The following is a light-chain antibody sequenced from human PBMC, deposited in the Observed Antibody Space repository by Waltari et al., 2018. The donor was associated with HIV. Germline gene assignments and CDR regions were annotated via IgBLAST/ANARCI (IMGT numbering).Light chain of an antibody. CDR3: QSYDTSLGGWV. V-gene: IGLV1-40*01. CDR1: RTNIGAGYD. J-gene: IGLJ3*02. Sequence: QSVLTQPPSVSGAPGQRVTISCTGSRTNIGAGYDVNWYQQLPGTAPKLLIFRNVNRPSGVPDRCSGSKSGTSASLAITGLQAEDEADFYCQSYDTSLGGWVFGGGTKLTVL. CDR2: RNV.